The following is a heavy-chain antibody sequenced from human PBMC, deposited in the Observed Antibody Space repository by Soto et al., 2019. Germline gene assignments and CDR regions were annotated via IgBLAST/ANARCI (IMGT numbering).Heavy chain of an antibody. CDR2: IYYSGST. CDR1: GGSISSGDYY. J-gene: IGHJ5*02. CDR3: ARAHYCSSTSCYEVHGWFDP. D-gene: IGHD2-2*01. Sequence: SETLSLTCTVSGGSISSGDYYWSWIRQPPGKGLEWIGYIYYSGSTYYNPSLKSRVTISVDTSKNQFSLKLSSVTAADTAVYYSARAHYCSSTSCYEVHGWFDPWGQGTLVTVSS. V-gene: IGHV4-30-4*01.